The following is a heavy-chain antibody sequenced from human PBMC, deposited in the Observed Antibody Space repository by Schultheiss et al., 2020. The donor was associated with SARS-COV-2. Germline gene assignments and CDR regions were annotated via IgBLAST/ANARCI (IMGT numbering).Heavy chain of an antibody. J-gene: IGHJ6*03. CDR1: GGSISSGGYY. CDR2: IYYSGST. CDR3: ARGKRRYDILTGYSGGKYYYYIDV. D-gene: IGHD3-9*01. Sequence: SETLSLTCTVSGGSISSGGYYWSWIRQHPGKGLEWIGYIYYSGSTNYNPSLKSRVTISVDTSKNQFSLKLSSVTAADTAVYYCARGKRRYDILTGYSGGKYYYYIDVWGKGTTVTVSS. V-gene: IGHV4-61*08.